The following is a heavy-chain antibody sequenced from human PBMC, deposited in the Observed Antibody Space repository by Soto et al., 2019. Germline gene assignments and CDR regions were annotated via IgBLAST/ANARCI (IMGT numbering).Heavy chain of an antibody. J-gene: IGHJ4*02. CDR3: AKREYSGQNDY. D-gene: IGHD5-12*01. CDR1: GFTFSSYS. V-gene: IGHV3-21*01. Sequence: EVQLVESGGGLVKPGGSLRLSCAASGFTFSSYSMNWVRQAPGKGLEWVSSISSSSSYIYYADSVKGRFTISRDNAKNSHYQQMNSLRAEDTAVYYCAKREYSGQNDYWGQGTLVTVSS. CDR2: ISSSSSYI.